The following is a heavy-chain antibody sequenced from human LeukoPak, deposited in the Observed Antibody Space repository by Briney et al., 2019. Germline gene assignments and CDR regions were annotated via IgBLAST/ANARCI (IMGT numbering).Heavy chain of an antibody. D-gene: IGHD3-3*01. CDR3: ARRDVTIFGGDY. CDR1: GGSISSSSYY. Sequence: SETLSLTCTVSGGSISSSSYYWGWIRQPPGKGLEWIGSIYYSGSTYYNPSLKSRVTISVDTSKNQFSLKLSSVTAADTAAYYCARRDVTIFGGDYWGQGTLVTVSS. CDR2: IYYSGST. J-gene: IGHJ4*02. V-gene: IGHV4-39*01.